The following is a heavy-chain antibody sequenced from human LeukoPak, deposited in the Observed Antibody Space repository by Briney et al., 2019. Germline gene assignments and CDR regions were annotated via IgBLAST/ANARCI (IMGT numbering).Heavy chain of an antibody. Sequence: GGSLRLSCAASGFSFSNYWMSWVRQAPGKGLEWVAIIWYDGSNKYYADSVKGRFTISRDNSKNTLYLKMNSLRADDTAVYYCARDYGSGMDCWGQGTQVTVSS. D-gene: IGHD3-3*01. CDR1: GFSFSNYW. CDR2: IWYDGSNK. V-gene: IGHV3-33*08. CDR3: ARDYGSGMDC. J-gene: IGHJ4*02.